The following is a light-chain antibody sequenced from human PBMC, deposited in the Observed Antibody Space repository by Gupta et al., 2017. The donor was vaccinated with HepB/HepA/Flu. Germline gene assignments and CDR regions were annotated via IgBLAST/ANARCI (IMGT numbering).Light chain of an antibody. CDR3: CSYASSDAHVV. J-gene: IGLJ2*01. Sequence: TQPRSVSGSPGQSVTISCTGTSNDVGGYNYVSRYRQHPGKAPKLMIYDVNKRPSGVPDRFSGSKSGNTASLTISRLQAEDEADYYCCSYASSDAHVVFGGGTKLTVL. CDR2: DVN. V-gene: IGLV2-11*01. CDR1: SNDVGGYNY.